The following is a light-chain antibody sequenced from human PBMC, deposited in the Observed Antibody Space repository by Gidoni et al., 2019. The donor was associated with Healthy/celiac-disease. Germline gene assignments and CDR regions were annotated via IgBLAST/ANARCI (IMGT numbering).Light chain of an antibody. CDR3: CSYAGRNTWV. Sequence: QSVLTQPAAGSGPLGQSITISCTGTSSDIGIYNLVPWYKQDPGKAPKLMIYEFSKRPSGVSNLFSGSKSGNTASLTISGLQAEDEAEYYCCSYAGRNTWVFGGGTKLTVL. CDR1: SSDIGIYNL. CDR2: EFS. V-gene: IGLV2-23*02. J-gene: IGLJ3*02.